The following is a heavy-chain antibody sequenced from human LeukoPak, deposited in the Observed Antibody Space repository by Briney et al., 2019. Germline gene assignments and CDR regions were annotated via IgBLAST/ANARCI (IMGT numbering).Heavy chain of an antibody. CDR3: ARGHYIWGSYRYTDWFDP. CDR1: GGSFSGYY. D-gene: IGHD3-16*02. Sequence: SETLSLICSVDGGSFSGYYWSLIRQPPGQGLQWIGEINHSGSTNYNPSLKSRVTISVDTSKNQFSLKLSSVTAADTAVYYCARGHYIWGSYRYTDWFDPWGQGTLVTVSS. CDR2: INHSGST. J-gene: IGHJ5*02. V-gene: IGHV4-34*01.